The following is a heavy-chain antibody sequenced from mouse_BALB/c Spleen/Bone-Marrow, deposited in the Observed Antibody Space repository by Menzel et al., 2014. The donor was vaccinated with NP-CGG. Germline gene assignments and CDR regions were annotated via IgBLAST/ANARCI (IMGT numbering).Heavy chain of an antibody. V-gene: IGHV1-5*01. CDR2: YPGNNDT. J-gene: IGHJ4*01. Sequence: EVQLQQSGTVLARPGASVKMSCKASGYSFYQLLDTLGKTEAWTGSRMDWCFYPGNNDTGYNQQFKDKAKLTAVTSASTAYMDLSSLTNEDSAVYYCKAYYRYDVDYWGQGTSVTVSS. CDR3: KAYYRYDVDY. D-gene: IGHD2-14*01. CDR1: GYSFYQLL.